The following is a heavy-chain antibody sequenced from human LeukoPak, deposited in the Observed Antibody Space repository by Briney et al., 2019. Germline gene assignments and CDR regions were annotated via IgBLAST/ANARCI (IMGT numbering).Heavy chain of an antibody. CDR2: IGTAGDT. D-gene: IGHD4-17*01. J-gene: IGHJ5*02. CDR3: ARGGADYDNWFDP. Sequence: GGSLRLSCAASGFTFSSYDMPWVRQATGKGLEWVSAIGTAGDTYYPGSVKGRFTISRENAKNSLYLQMNSLRAGDTAVYYCARGGADYDNWFDPWGQGTLVTVSS. V-gene: IGHV3-13*01. CDR1: GFTFSSYD.